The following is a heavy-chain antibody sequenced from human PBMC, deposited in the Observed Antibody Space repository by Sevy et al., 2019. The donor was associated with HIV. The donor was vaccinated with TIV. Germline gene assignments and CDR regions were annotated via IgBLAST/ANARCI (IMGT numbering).Heavy chain of an antibody. Sequence: GGSLRLSCAASGFTFSNYWMSWVRQAPGKGLEWVANIKQDGSEKYYVDSVKGRFIISRDNTKNSLFLQMNSLRVEVTAFYCCARSQTRRWYSDYWGQGTLVTVSS. CDR1: GFTFSNYW. D-gene: IGHD6-13*01. CDR3: ARSQTRRWYSDY. V-gene: IGHV3-7*01. CDR2: IKQDGSEK. J-gene: IGHJ4*02.